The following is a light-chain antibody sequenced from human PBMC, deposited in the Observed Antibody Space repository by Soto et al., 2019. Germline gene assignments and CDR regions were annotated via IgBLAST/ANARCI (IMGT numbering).Light chain of an antibody. CDR1: QTVNTY. V-gene: IGKV1-39*01. J-gene: IGKJ5*01. Sequence: DIQMTQSPSSLSASIGDRVTITCRASQTVNTYLHWYQQKPGKAPKLLIYAASNLQSGVPSRFSGSGSGTDFTLTISRLEPEDFAMYYCQQYDRSSYTFGQGTRLEIK. CDR2: AAS. CDR3: QQYDRSSYT.